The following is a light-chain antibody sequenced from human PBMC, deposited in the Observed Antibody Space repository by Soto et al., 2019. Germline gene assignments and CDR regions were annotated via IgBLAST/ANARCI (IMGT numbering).Light chain of an antibody. CDR1: QSVSSSY. CDR3: KQYGYSPIT. V-gene: IGKV3-20*01. CDR2: GAS. Sequence: ILLKQPPGTLSLSPGDRATLSCRASQSVSSSYLAWYQQKPGQAPRLLICGASSRATVIPARVSGRLSWTDVTLTISNLEPEDVALYDCKQYGYSPITFGQATRLEIK. J-gene: IGKJ5*01.